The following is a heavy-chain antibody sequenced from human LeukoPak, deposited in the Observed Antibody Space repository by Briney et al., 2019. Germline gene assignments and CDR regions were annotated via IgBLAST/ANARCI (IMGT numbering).Heavy chain of an antibody. Sequence: GESLKISCKGSGYSFTSYWIGWVRQMPGKGLEWMGIIYPGDSDTRYSPSFQGQVTISADKSISTAYLQWSSLKASDTAMYYCARSKYSSGWHYASDIWGQGTMVTVSS. CDR1: GYSFTSYW. V-gene: IGHV5-51*01. J-gene: IGHJ3*02. CDR2: IYPGDSDT. D-gene: IGHD6-19*01. CDR3: ARSKYSSGWHYASDI.